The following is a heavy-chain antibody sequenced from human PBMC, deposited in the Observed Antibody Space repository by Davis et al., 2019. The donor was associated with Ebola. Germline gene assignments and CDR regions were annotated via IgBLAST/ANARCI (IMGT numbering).Heavy chain of an antibody. CDR1: GYSFTRYW. CDR3: ARQTTVTTDFDY. J-gene: IGHJ4*02. V-gene: IGHV5-51*01. D-gene: IGHD4-17*01. CDR2: IYPGDSDT. Sequence: GASLKISCKGSGYSFTRYWIGWVRQMPGKGLGWMGIIYPGDSDTRYSPSFQGQVTISADRSISTAYLQWSSLKASDTAMYYCARQTTVTTDFDYWGQGTLVTVSS.